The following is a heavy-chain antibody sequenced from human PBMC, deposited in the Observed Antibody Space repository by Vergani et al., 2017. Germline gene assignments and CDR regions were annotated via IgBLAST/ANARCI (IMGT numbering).Heavy chain of an antibody. CDR1: GFTFDDYT. Sequence: EVQLVESGGVVVQPGGSLRLSCAASGFTFDDYTMHWVRQAPGKGLEWVSLISWDGGSTYYADSVKGRFTISRDNSKNSLYLQMNSLRAEDTAVYYCARSDGAAAAYDYWGQGTLVTVSS. CDR2: ISWDGGST. CDR3: ARSDGAAAAYDY. J-gene: IGHJ4*02. V-gene: IGHV3-43*01. D-gene: IGHD6-13*01.